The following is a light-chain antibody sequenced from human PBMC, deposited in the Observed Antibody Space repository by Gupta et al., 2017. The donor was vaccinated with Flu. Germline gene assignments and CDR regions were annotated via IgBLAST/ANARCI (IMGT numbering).Light chain of an antibody. V-gene: IGKV2-28*01. CDR1: QSLLHSNGYNY. CDR2: LGS. J-gene: IGKJ4*01. CDR3: MQALQTPRLT. Sequence: VMTQSPLSLPVTPGEPASISCRSSQSLLHSNGYNYLDWYLQKPGQSPQLLIYLGSNRASGVPDRFSGSGSGTDFTLKISRVEAEDVGVYYCMQALQTPRLTFGGGTKVEIK.